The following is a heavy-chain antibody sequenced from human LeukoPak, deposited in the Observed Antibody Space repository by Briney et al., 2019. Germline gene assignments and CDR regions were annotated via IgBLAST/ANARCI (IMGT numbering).Heavy chain of an antibody. CDR2: ISGSGGST. D-gene: IGHD3-22*01. Sequence: PGGSLRLSCAASGFTFSSYAMSWVRQAPGKGLEWVSAISGSGGSTYYADSVKGRFTISRDNSKNTLYLQMNSLRAEDTAVYYSAKDEGPYYDSSGYYPWADYWGQGTLVTVSS. J-gene: IGHJ4*02. V-gene: IGHV3-23*01. CDR1: GFTFSSYA. CDR3: AKDEGPYYDSSGYYPWADY.